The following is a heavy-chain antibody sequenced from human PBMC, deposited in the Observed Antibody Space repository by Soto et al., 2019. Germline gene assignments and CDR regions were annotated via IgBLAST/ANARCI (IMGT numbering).Heavy chain of an antibody. D-gene: IGHD3-22*01. CDR1: GFTFSSYG. Sequence: QVQLVESGGGVVQPGRSLRLSCAASGFTFSSYGMHWVRQAPGKGLEWVAVIWYDGSNKYYADSVKGRFTISRDNSKNTLYLQMNRLRAEDTAVYYCARGPPLYDSSGYFGYWGQGTLVTVSS. CDR2: IWYDGSNK. J-gene: IGHJ4*02. CDR3: ARGPPLYDSSGYFGY. V-gene: IGHV3-33*01.